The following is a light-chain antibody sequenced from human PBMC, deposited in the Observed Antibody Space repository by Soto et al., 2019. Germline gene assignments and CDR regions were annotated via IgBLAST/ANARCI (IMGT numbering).Light chain of an antibody. CDR2: DAS. V-gene: IGKV1-33*01. J-gene: IGKJ3*01. Sequence: DIQMTQSPSSLSACVGDRVTITCQASQDISNYLNWYQQKPGKAPKLLIYDASNLETGVPSRFSGSGSGTDFTFTISSLQPEDIATYYCQQYDNLPLLFGPGTKVDIK. CDR3: QQYDNLPLL. CDR1: QDISNY.